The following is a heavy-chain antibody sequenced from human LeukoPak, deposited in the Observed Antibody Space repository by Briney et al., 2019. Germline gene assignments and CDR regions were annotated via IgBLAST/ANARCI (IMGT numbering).Heavy chain of an antibody. J-gene: IGHJ5*02. Sequence: GGSLRLSCVASGFTFTDHPMNWVRQAPGKGLEWISYIGGDGIAFYADSVKGRFTASKDDARKSMYLQMNSLRVEDTAVYYCAKDVRRCNGACTWGQGTLVTVSS. V-gene: IGHV3-69-1*01. CDR3: AKDVRRCNGACT. D-gene: IGHD2-8*01. CDR1: GFTFTDHP. CDR2: IGGDGIA.